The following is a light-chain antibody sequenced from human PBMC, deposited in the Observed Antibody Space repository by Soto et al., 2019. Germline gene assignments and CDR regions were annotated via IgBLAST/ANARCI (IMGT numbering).Light chain of an antibody. V-gene: IGKV1-5*03. CDR1: QSINTW. J-gene: IGKJ1*01. CDR2: EES. CDR3: QQYNTYSRT. Sequence: DIQMTQSPSTLSASVGDRVTITCRASQSINTWLAWYQQKPGEAPKLLIYEESTLERGVPSRFSGSGSGTEFPLTISSLQPDDFATFYCQQYNTYSRTFGQGTKVEVK.